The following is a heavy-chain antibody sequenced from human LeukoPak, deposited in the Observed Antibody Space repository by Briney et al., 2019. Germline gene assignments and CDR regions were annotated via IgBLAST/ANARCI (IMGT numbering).Heavy chain of an antibody. V-gene: IGHV3-23*01. CDR3: AKGIGAAAAGALDI. J-gene: IGHJ3*02. Sequence: PGGSLRLSCAASGSTFSSSAMSWVRQAPGKGLQWVSAISGSDDNTYYADFVKGRFTISRDNSKNTLYLQMNSLRAEDTAVYKCAKGIGAAAAGALDIWGQGTMVTVSS. CDR2: ISGSDDNT. CDR1: GSTFSSSA. D-gene: IGHD6-13*01.